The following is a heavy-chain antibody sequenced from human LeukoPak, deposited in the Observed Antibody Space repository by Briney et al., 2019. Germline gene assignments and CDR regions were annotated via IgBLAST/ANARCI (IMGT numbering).Heavy chain of an antibody. D-gene: IGHD6-19*01. CDR2: ISSSGSTI. V-gene: IGHV3-11*01. J-gene: IGHJ4*02. CDR3: ARHGAVASMALSYYFDY. CDR1: GFPFSAYD. Sequence: GGSLRLSCATSGFPFSAYDMHWVRQAPGKGLEWVSYISSSGSTIYYADSVKGRFTISRDNAKNSLYLQMNSLRAEDPAVYYCARHGAVASMALSYYFDYWGQGTLVTVSS.